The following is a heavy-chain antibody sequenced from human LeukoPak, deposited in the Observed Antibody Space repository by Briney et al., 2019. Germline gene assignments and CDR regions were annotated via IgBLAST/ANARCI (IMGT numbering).Heavy chain of an antibody. V-gene: IGHV1-8*01. CDR2: MNPNSGNT. D-gene: IGHD2-15*01. Sequence: ASVKVSCKASGYTFTSYDINWVRQATGQGLEWMGWMNPNSGNTGYAQKFQGRVTMTRDTSISTAYMELSRLRSDDTAVYYCAREDVGLRAFDIWGQGTMVTVSS. CDR3: AREDVGLRAFDI. CDR1: GYTFTSYD. J-gene: IGHJ3*02.